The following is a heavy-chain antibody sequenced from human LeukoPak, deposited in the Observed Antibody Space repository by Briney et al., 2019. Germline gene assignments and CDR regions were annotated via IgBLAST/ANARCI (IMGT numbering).Heavy chain of an antibody. CDR2: ISSSGSTI. CDR1: GFTFSSYE. Sequence: PGGSLRLSCAASGFTFSSYEMNWVRQAPGKGLEWVSYISSSGSTIYYADSVKGRFTISRDNAKNSLYLQMNSLRAEDTAVYYCARVLEEGGYYYGSGSYYTPWYFDYWGQGTLVTVSS. V-gene: IGHV3-48*03. CDR3: ARVLEEGGYYYGSGSYYTPWYFDY. D-gene: IGHD3-10*01. J-gene: IGHJ4*02.